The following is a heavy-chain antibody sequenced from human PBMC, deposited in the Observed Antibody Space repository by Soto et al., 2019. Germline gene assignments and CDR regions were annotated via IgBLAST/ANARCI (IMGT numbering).Heavy chain of an antibody. CDR2: ISSSGSTI. V-gene: IGHV3-48*03. Sequence: GGSLRLSCAASGFTFSSYEMNWVRQAPGKGLEWVSYISSSGSTIYYADSVKGRFTISRDNAKNSLYLQMNSLRAEDTAVYYCARALAPGDAFDSWGQGTMVTVSS. J-gene: IGHJ3*02. CDR1: GFTFSSYE. CDR3: ARALAPGDAFDS.